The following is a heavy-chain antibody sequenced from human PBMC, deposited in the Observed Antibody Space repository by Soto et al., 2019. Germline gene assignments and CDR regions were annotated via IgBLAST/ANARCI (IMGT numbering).Heavy chain of an antibody. V-gene: IGHV1-18*01. CDR3: ARFIMVGGWFDPNYYHGMDV. CDR2: ISGYNGNT. D-gene: IGHD6-19*01. CDR1: GYTFSNYG. J-gene: IGHJ6*02. Sequence: QVQLVQSGAEVKKPGASVTVSCKTSGYTFSNYGINWVRQAPGQGLEWMGWISGYNGNTNYAQTVKGRVTMTTDTSTGTVYMELRSLKSDGTAIYYCARFIMVGGWFDPNYYHGMDVWGQGTTVTVSS.